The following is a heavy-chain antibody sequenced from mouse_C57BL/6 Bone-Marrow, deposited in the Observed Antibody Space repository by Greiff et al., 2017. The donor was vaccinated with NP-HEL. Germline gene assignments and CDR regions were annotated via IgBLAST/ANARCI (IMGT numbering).Heavy chain of an antibody. D-gene: IGHD1-1*01. CDR1: GYSITSDY. CDR2: ISYSGST. Sequence: EVKLVESGPGLAKPSQTLSLTCSVTGYSITSDYWNWIRTFPGNKLEYMGYISYSGSTYYNPSLKSRISITRDTSKNQYYLQLNSVTTEDTATYYCARYPLHYYGSSYLYFDYWGQGTTLTVSS. J-gene: IGHJ2*01. V-gene: IGHV3-8*01. CDR3: ARYPLHYYGSSYLYFDY.